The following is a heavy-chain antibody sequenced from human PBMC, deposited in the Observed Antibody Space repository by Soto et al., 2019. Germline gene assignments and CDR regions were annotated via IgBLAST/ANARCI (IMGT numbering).Heavy chain of an antibody. J-gene: IGHJ3*02. CDR3: ARYCSSTSCRLGAFDI. D-gene: IGHD2-2*01. CDR2: IYYSGST. CDR1: GDSINSDKDY. Sequence: SETLSLTCSVSGDSINSDKDYWGWIRQPPGKGLEWIGSIYYSGSTYYNPSLKSRVTISVDTSKNQFSLKLSSVTAADTAVYYCARYCSSTSCRLGAFDIWGQGTMVTVSS. V-gene: IGHV4-39*01.